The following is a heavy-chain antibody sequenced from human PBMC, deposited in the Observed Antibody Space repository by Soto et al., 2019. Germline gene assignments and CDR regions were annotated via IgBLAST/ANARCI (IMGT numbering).Heavy chain of an antibody. CDR1: GFTFSNYW. CDR2: IDSDGSRI. Sequence: EVQLVESGGGLVQPGESLRLSCAASGFTFSNYWMHWVRQAPGKGLVWVSRIDSDGSRISYADFVKGRFTISRDNAKNTVYLHMNSLRAEDTAIYYCVRTSLVVAVAPREDLWSQGTLVTVSS. J-gene: IGHJ4*02. D-gene: IGHD2-8*02. CDR3: VRTSLVVAVAPREDL. V-gene: IGHV3-74*01.